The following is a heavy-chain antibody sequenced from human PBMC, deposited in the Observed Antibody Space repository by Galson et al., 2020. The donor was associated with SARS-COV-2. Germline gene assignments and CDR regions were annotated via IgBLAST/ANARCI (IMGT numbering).Heavy chain of an antibody. V-gene: IGHV1-24*01. CDR3: ATSTSLFGAVMYYYGMDD. CDR1: GYSLTEVP. Sequence: ASVKVSCKVSGYSLTEVPVHWVRQAPGKGLEWMGGLDPENGERFYTQKFQGRVTMTEDTSIDTAYMELSSLRSEDTAVYYCATSTSLFGAVMYYYGMDDWGQGTTVTVSS. J-gene: IGHJ6*02. D-gene: IGHD3-3*01. CDR2: LDPENGER.